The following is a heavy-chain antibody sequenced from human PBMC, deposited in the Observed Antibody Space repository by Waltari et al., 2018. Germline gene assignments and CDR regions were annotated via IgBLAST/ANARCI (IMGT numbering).Heavy chain of an antibody. V-gene: IGHV3-49*05. J-gene: IGHJ4*02. CDR1: GGSISRGRYY. CDR3: TRVGQLVRLVVPYYFDY. CDR2: IRSKADGGTT. D-gene: IGHD6-13*01. Sequence: VQLQESGPGLVKPSQTLSLTCTVSGGSISRGRYYWSWFRQAPGTGLEWVGFIRSKADGGTTEYAASVKGRFTISRDDSKSIAYLQMNSLKTEDTAVYYCTRVGQLVRLVVPYYFDYWGQGTLVTVSS.